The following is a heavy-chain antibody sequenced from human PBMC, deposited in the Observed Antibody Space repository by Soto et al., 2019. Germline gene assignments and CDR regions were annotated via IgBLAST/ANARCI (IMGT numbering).Heavy chain of an antibody. CDR3: ARRITIFGVVIIYYYGMDV. Sequence: GGSLRLSCAASGFTFSSYAMSWVRQAPGKGLEWVSAISGSGGSTYYADSVKGRFTISRDNSKNTLYLQMNSLRADDSAVYYCARRITIFGVVIIYYYGMDVWGQGTTVTVSS. D-gene: IGHD3-3*01. CDR1: GFTFSSYA. V-gene: IGHV3-23*01. CDR2: ISGSGGST. J-gene: IGHJ6*02.